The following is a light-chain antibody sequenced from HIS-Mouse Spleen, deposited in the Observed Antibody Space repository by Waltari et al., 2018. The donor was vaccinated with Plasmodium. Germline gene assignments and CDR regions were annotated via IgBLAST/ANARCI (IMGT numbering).Light chain of an antibody. CDR3: LLYYGGARV. Sequence: QTVVTQEPSLTVSPGGTVTLTCASSTGAVTSGYYPNWFQQKPGQAPRAPTYSTSNKHSWTPARFSGSLLGGKAALTLSGVQPEDEAEYYCLLYYGGARVFGGGTKLTVL. J-gene: IGLJ3*02. CDR1: TGAVTSGYY. CDR2: STS. V-gene: IGLV7-43*01.